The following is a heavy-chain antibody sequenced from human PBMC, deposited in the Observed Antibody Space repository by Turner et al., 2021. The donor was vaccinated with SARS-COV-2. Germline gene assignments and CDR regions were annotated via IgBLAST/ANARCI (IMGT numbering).Heavy chain of an antibody. CDR1: GYTFTGYY. J-gene: IGHJ5*02. D-gene: IGHD6-6*01. CDR2: INSNSGGR. CDR3: AREEASVSSSSRVGVGP. V-gene: IGHV1-2*02. Sequence: QVQLVQSGGGVKKPGASVPVSCKSCGYTFTGYYMHWVRQAPGQGLEWRGWINSNSGGRNDAKKLRGRVTMTRESSISTANMDLRRLRSDDTAVYYCAREEASVSSSSRVGVGPWGQGTLVTVSS.